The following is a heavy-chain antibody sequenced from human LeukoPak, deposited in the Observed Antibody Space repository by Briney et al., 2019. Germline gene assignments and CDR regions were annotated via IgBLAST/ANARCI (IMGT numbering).Heavy chain of an antibody. D-gene: IGHD3-22*01. V-gene: IGHV3-9*03. J-gene: IGHJ3*02. CDR3: AKAGGSGYYNDAFDI. CDR2: ITWNSDGE. CDR1: GFTFDDYA. Sequence: GGSLRLSCAASGFTFDDYAMHWVRQAPGKGLEWVSGITWNSDGEGYADSVKGRFTISRDNAKNSLYLQMSSLRAEDMALYYCAKAGGSGYYNDAFDIWGQGTMVTVSS.